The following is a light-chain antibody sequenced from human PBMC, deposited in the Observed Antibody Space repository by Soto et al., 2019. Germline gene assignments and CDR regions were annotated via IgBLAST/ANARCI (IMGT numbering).Light chain of an antibody. CDR2: AAS. CDR1: QVISTS. J-gene: IGKJ5*01. CDR3: KQLFDSPIT. V-gene: IGKV1-9*01. Sequence: GESVTVTCRASQVISTSLAWYQVKPGKAPKLLIYAASTLESGVPSRFSATVSGTEFSLTITSLRPEDFATYYCKQLFDSPITVGQGTRLEIK.